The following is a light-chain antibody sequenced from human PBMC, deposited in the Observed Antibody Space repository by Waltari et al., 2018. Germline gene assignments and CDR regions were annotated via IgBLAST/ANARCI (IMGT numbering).Light chain of an antibody. Sequence: QSALTQPASVSGSPGQSITISCTGTSSYVGTYTLVSWYQQHPGEVPKLMIYEVTKRPSGVSDRFSGSKSGNTASLTISGLQAEDEADYFCCSFAGRGFSVIFGGGTKLTVL. V-gene: IGLV2-23*02. CDR1: SSYVGTYTL. J-gene: IGLJ2*01. CDR3: CSFAGRGFSVI. CDR2: EVT.